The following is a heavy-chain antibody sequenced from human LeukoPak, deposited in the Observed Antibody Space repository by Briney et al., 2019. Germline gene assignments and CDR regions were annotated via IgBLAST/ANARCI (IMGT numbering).Heavy chain of an antibody. D-gene: IGHD3-9*01. CDR3: ARAPYYDILTGFDY. V-gene: IGHV3-30-3*01. CDR1: GFTFSSYA. CDR2: ISYDGSNK. Sequence: GRSLRLSCAASGFTFSSYAVHWVRQAPGKGLEWVAVISYDGSNKYYADSVKGRFTISRDNSKNTLYLQMNSLRAEDTAVYYCARAPYYDILTGFDYWGQGTLVTVSS. J-gene: IGHJ4*02.